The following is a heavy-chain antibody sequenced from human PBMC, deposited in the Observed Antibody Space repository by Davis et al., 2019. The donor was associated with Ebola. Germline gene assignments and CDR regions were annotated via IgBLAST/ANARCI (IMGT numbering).Heavy chain of an antibody. CDR2: ISSSSSYI. CDR1: GFTFSSYA. Sequence: GESLKISCGAPGFTFSSYAMNWVRQAPGKGLEWVSSISSSSSYIYYADSVKGRFTISRDNAKNSLYLQMNSLRAEDTAVYYCAKKRGSSGWYDGMDVWGQGTTVTVSS. D-gene: IGHD6-19*01. V-gene: IGHV3-21*04. J-gene: IGHJ6*02. CDR3: AKKRGSSGWYDGMDV.